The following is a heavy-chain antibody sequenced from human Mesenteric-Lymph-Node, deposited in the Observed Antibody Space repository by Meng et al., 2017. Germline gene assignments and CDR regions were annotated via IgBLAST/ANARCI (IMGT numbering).Heavy chain of an antibody. Sequence: QVQLQQWGAGLLKPSDTLSLICVAHGGSFIGYYWSWIRQPPGKGLEWIGEINHSGSTNYNPSLKSRVTISVDTSKNQFSLKLSSVTAADTAVYYCARGGGNSWYIDYWGQGTLVTVSS. CDR2: INHSGST. CDR3: ARGGGNSWYIDY. V-gene: IGHV4-34*01. D-gene: IGHD6-13*01. CDR1: GGSFIGYY. J-gene: IGHJ4*02.